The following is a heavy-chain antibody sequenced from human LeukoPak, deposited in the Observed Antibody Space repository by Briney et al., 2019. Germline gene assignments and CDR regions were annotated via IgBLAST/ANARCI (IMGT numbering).Heavy chain of an antibody. D-gene: IGHD1-26*01. J-gene: IGHJ6*02. Sequence: GRSLRLSCAASGFTFSNYGFHWVRQAPGKGLEWVAVIPYDGSNKYYADSVKGRFTISRDNSKNTLYLQMSTLRAEDTAVYYCAKEVGYGMDVWGQGTTVTVSS. CDR3: AKEVGYGMDV. V-gene: IGHV3-30*18. CDR1: GFTFSNYG. CDR2: IPYDGSNK.